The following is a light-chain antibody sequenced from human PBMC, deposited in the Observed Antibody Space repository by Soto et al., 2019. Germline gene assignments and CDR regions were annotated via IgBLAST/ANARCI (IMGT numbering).Light chain of an antibody. V-gene: IGKV3-15*01. Sequence: EIVMTQSPAPLSVSPGERATLSCRVSQSVSSNLAWYQQKPGQAPRLRIYGASTRPTGIPARFSGSGSGTEFTLTNSSLQSEDFAVYYCQQYNNWPWTFGQGNQVEIK. CDR3: QQYNNWPWT. CDR2: GAS. CDR1: QSVSSN. J-gene: IGKJ1*01.